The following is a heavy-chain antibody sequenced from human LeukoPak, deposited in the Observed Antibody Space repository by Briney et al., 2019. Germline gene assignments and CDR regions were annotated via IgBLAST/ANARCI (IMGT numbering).Heavy chain of an antibody. CDR2: INPNSGGT. CDR1: GYTFTGYY. Sequence: GASVRVSCKASGYTFTGYYMHWVRQAPGQGVEWMGWINPNSGGTNYTQKFQGRVTMARDTSISTAYMEPSRLRSDGTAMYYCARGGDCYSSENDAFDIWGQGTMVTVSS. D-gene: IGHD2-21*02. CDR3: ARGGDCYSSENDAFDI. J-gene: IGHJ3*02. V-gene: IGHV1-2*02.